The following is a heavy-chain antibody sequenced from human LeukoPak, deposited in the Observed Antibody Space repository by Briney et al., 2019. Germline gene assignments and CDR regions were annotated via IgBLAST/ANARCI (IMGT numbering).Heavy chain of an antibody. CDR3: ARSLITEYYFDY. D-gene: IGHD3-22*01. CDR1: GYTFTGYY. J-gene: IGHJ4*02. CDR2: INPSGGST. V-gene: IGHV1-46*01. Sequence: ASVKVSCKASGYTFTGYYMHWVRQAPGQGLEWMGIINPSGGSTSYAQKFQGRVTMTRDTSTSTVYMELSSLRSEDTAVYYCARSLITEYYFDYWGQGTLVTVSS.